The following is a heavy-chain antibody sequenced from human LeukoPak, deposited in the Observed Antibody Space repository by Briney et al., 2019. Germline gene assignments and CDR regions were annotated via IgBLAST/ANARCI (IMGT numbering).Heavy chain of an antibody. V-gene: IGHV4-59*12. Sequence: PSETLSLTCTVSGGSISSDYWSWIRQPPGKGREWIGYIYYSGSTKYNPSLKSRGTISVDTSKNQFSLKLSSVTAADTAVYYCARGYSGYGLWGQGTLVTVSS. D-gene: IGHD5-12*01. CDR2: IYYSGST. CDR3: ARGYSGYGL. CDR1: GGSISSDY. J-gene: IGHJ4*02.